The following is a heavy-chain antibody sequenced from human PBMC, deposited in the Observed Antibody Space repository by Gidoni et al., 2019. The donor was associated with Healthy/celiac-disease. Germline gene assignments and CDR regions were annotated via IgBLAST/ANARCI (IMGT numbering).Heavy chain of an antibody. Sequence: EVQLVESGGGLVKPGGSLRLSCAASVFTFSRYSMNWVRQAPGKGLEWVSSISSSSSYIYYADSVKGRFTISRDNAKNSLYLQMNSLRAEDTAVYYCARGPDIVATIPYFDYWGQGTLVTVSS. J-gene: IGHJ4*02. CDR1: VFTFSRYS. V-gene: IGHV3-21*01. CDR3: ARGPDIVATIPYFDY. D-gene: IGHD5-12*01. CDR2: ISSSSSYI.